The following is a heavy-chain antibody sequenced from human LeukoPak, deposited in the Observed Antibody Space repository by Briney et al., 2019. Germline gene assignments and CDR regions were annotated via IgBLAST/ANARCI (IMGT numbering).Heavy chain of an antibody. V-gene: IGHV5-51*01. CDR3: ARQTRDGSGSRGYSFDF. D-gene: IGHD3-10*01. CDR1: GYIFTNNW. CDR2: IYPGDSDT. J-gene: IGHJ4*02. Sequence: GESLKISCKGSGYIFTNNWIGWVRQMPGKGLEWMGIIYPGDSDTRYSPSFEGQVTISADKSISTAYLQWSSLKASDTAMYYCARQTRDGSGSRGYSFDFWGQGTLVTVSS.